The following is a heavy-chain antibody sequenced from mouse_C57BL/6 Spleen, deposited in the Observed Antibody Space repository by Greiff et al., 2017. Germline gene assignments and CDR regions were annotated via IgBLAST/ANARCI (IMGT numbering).Heavy chain of an antibody. CDR3: ARSGTTVPYWYFDV. CDR2: IDPSDSET. Sequence: VQLQQSGAELVRPGSSVKLSCKASGYTFTSYWMHWVKQRPIQGLEWIGNIDPSDSETHYNQKFKDKATLTVDKSSSTAYMQLSSLTSEDSAVYYCARSGTTVPYWYFDVWGTGTTVTVSS. D-gene: IGHD1-1*01. V-gene: IGHV1-52*01. J-gene: IGHJ1*03. CDR1: GYTFTSYW.